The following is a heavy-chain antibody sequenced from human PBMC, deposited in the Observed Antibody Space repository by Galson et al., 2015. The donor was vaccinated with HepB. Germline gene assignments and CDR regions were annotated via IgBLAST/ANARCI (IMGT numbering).Heavy chain of an antibody. V-gene: IGHV2-70*01. Sequence: PALVKPTQTLTLTCTFSGFSLSTSGMCVSWIRQPPGKALEWPALIDWDDDKYYSTSLKTRLTISKDTSKNQVVLTMTNMDPVDTATYYCARIRRDCGGDCPETFDYWGQGTLVTVSS. CDR1: GFSLSTSGMC. CDR3: ARIRRDCGGDCPETFDY. J-gene: IGHJ4*02. CDR2: IDWDDDK. D-gene: IGHD2-21*02.